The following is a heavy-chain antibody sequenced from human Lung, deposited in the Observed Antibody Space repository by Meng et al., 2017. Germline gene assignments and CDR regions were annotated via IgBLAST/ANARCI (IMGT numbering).Heavy chain of an antibody. Sequence: QVQLQQWGAGLFQPSETLSLTCVVSGGSFSDYYWSWIRQPPGKGLKWIGEINHSGSTNYNPSLESRATISVDTSQNNLTLKLSSVTAADSAVYYCARGPTTMAHDFDYWGQGTLVTVAS. V-gene: IGHV4-34*01. CDR1: GGSFSDYY. J-gene: IGHJ4*02. CDR2: INHSGST. D-gene: IGHD4-11*01. CDR3: ARGPTTMAHDFDY.